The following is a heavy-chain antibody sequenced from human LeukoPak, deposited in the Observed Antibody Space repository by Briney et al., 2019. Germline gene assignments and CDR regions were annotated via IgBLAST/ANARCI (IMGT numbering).Heavy chain of an antibody. D-gene: IGHD3/OR15-3a*01. CDR2: IYYSGST. CDR3: ARRFFRLGHFDY. CDR1: GGSISSYY. V-gene: IGHV4-59*08. J-gene: IGHJ4*02. Sequence: SGTLSLTCTVSGGSISSYYWSWIRQPPGKGLEWIGYIYYSGSTNYNPSLKSRVTISVDTSRNQFSLKLSSVTAADTAVYYCARRFFRLGHFDYWGQGTLVTVSS.